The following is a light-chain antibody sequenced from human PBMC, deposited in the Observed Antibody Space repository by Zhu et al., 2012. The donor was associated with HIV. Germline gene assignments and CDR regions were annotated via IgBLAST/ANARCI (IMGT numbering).Light chain of an antibody. CDR2: GAS. CDR1: QSLSSTY. Sequence: EIVLTQSPGTLSLSLGESATLSCRASQSLSSTYLAWYQQKPGQPPRLLIYGASNRAADIPDRFSGSGSGTDFSLTISKLESEDSAVYYCQQYGNIPPWTFGQGDQGGNQT. V-gene: IGKV3-20*01. J-gene: IGKJ1*01. CDR3: QQYGNIPPWT.